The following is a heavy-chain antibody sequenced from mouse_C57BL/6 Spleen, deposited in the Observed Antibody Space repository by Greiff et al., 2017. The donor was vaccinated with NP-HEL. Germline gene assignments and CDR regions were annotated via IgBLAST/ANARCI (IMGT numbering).Heavy chain of an antibody. Sequence: QVQLQQSGAELVRPGASVTLSCKASGYTFTDYEMHWVKQTPVHGLEWIGAIDPETGGTAYNQKFKGKAILTADKSSSTAYMELRSLTSEDSAVYYCTGGDGYDEGAWFAYWGQGTLVTVSA. D-gene: IGHD2-2*01. V-gene: IGHV1-15*01. J-gene: IGHJ3*01. CDR3: TGGDGYDEGAWFAY. CDR1: GYTFTDYE. CDR2: IDPETGGT.